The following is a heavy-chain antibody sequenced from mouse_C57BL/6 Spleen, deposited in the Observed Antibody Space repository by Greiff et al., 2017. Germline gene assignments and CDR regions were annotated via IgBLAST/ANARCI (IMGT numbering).Heavy chain of an antibody. D-gene: IGHD2-5*01. V-gene: IGHV1-74*01. J-gene: IGHJ3*01. CDR3: AISTYYSNYGPSWFAY. CDR2: IHPSDSDT. CDR1: GYTFTSYW. Sequence: QVQLQQPGAELVKPGASVKLSCKASGYTFTSYWMHWVKQRPGQGLEWIGRIHPSDSDTNYNQKFKGKATLTVDKSSSTAYMQLSSLTSEDSAVYYCAISTYYSNYGPSWFAYWGQGTLLTVSA.